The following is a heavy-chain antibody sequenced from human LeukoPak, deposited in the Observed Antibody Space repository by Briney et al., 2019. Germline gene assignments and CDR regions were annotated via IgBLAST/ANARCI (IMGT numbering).Heavy chain of an antibody. Sequence: GRSLRLSCAASGFTFSSYAMHWVRQAPGKGLEWVAVISYDGSNKYYADSVKGRFTISRDNSKNTLYLQMNSLRAEDTAVYCCARDFRLYYYYDSSGYYSNYFDYWGQGTLVTVSS. J-gene: IGHJ4*02. V-gene: IGHV3-30-3*01. CDR2: ISYDGSNK. CDR3: ARDFRLYYYYDSSGYYSNYFDY. D-gene: IGHD3-22*01. CDR1: GFTFSSYA.